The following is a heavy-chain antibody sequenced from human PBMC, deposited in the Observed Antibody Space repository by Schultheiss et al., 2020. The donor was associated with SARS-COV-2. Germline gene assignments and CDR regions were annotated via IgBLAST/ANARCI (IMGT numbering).Heavy chain of an antibody. D-gene: IGHD5-12*01. V-gene: IGHV3-21*01. J-gene: IGHJ6*02. CDR2: ISSSSSYI. CDR3: ARDSPWLRTYYYYGMDV. Sequence: GESLKISCAASGFTFSSYSMNWVRQAPGKGLEWVSSISSSSSYIYYADSVKGRFTISRDNAKNSLYLQMNSLRAEDTAVYYCARDSPWLRTYYYYGMDVWGQVTTVTVSS. CDR1: GFTFSSYS.